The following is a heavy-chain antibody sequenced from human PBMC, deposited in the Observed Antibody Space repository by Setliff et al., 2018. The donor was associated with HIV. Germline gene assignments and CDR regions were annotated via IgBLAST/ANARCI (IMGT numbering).Heavy chain of an antibody. J-gene: IGHJ4*02. Sequence: ASVKVSCKASGYTFTGYYMHWVRQAPGQGLEWMGWINPNSGGTNYAQKFQGRVTMTGDTSISTAYMELSRLRSDDTAVYYCARGFRFRGIAAAAAFDYWGQGTLVTVSS. D-gene: IGHD6-13*01. CDR1: GYTFTGYY. CDR3: ARGFRFRGIAAAAAFDY. CDR2: INPNSGGT. V-gene: IGHV1-2*02.